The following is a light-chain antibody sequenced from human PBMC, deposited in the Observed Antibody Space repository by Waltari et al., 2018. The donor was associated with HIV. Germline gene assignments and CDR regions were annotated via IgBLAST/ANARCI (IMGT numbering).Light chain of an antibody. V-gene: IGKV3-20*01. CDR2: GAS. J-gene: IGKJ1*01. CDR3: QQYGSSPRT. CDR1: QSFSSNY. Sequence: DIVLTQSPGTLSLSPGERATLSSRASQSFSSNYLARYQQRPGQGPRLLIDGASSRATGIPDRFSGSGSGTDFTLTISRLEPKDFAVYYCQQYGSSPRTFGQGTKVEIK.